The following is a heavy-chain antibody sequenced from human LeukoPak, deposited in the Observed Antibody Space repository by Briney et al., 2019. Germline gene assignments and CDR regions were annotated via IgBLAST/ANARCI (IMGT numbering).Heavy chain of an antibody. CDR2: IIPILGIA. Sequence: SVKVSFKSSVGTFSSYTISWVRQAPGPGLEWMGRIIPILGIANYAQKFQGRVTITADKSTSTAYMELSSLRSEDTAVYYCASRDGHNFDYFDYWGQGTLVTVSS. CDR3: ASRDGHNFDYFDY. J-gene: IGHJ4*02. V-gene: IGHV1-69*02. CDR1: VGTFSSYT. D-gene: IGHD5-24*01.